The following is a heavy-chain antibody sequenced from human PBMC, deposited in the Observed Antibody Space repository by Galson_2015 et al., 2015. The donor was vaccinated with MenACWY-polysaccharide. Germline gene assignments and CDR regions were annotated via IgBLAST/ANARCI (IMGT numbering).Heavy chain of an antibody. J-gene: IGHJ4*02. CDR2: ISAYNGNT. CDR1: GYTFTSYG. CDR3: ARDRLPNGVYSPSDY. V-gene: IGHV1-18*01. Sequence: QSGAEVKKPGASVKVSCKASGYTFTSYGITWVRQAPGQGLERLGWISAYNGNTNYAQKLQGRVTMTTDTSTSTVYMELRSLRSDDTAVYYCARDRLPNGVYSPSDYWGQGTLVTVSS. D-gene: IGHD4-17*01.